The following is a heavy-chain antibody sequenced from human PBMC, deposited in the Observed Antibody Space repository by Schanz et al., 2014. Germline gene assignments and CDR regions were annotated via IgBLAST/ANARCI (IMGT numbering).Heavy chain of an antibody. CDR3: AKAADWPVTRFDP. Sequence: GQLVESGGGLVEPGGSLRLSCAASGFNFSSYSLNWVRQAPGKGLEWVSFIYIGGSTYYADSVKGRFTISSDSSKNTLYLQMSSLRADDTAVYYCAKAADWPVTRFDPWGQGTLVTVSS. V-gene: IGHV3-23*04. CDR2: FIYIGGST. CDR1: GFNFSSYS. D-gene: IGHD3-9*01. J-gene: IGHJ5*02.